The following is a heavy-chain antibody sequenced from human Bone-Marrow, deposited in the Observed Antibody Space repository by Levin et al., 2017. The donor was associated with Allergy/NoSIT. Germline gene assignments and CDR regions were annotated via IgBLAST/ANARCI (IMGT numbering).Heavy chain of an antibody. CDR3: AREEWELRWFDP. V-gene: IGHV1-8*01. J-gene: IGHJ5*02. CDR1: GYTFTSYD. CDR2: MNPNSGNT. D-gene: IGHD1-26*01. Sequence: ASVKVSCKASGYTFTSYDINWVRQATGQGLEWMGWMNPNSGNTGYAQKFQGRVTMTRNTSISTAYMELSSLRSEDTAVYYCAREEWELRWFDPWGQGTLVTVSS.